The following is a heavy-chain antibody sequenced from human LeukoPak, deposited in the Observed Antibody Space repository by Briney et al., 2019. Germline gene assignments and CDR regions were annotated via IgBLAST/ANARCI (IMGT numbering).Heavy chain of an antibody. D-gene: IGHD2-15*01. CDR1: GGSVNSGNNC. V-gene: IGHV4-61*02. J-gene: IGHJ4*02. CDR2: ICTSGST. Sequence: ASETLSLTCTASGGSVNSGNNCWSWLRQSAGKGLEWIGRICTSGSTNYNPSLKSRVTISVDTSKNQFSLNLNSVTAADTAVYYCARGYCSGGNCYYFDYWGQGTLVTVSS. CDR3: ARGYCSGGNCYYFDY.